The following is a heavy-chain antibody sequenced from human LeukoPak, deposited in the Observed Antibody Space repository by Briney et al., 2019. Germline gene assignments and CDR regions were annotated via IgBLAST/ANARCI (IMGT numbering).Heavy chain of an antibody. V-gene: IGHV3-33*01. CDR1: GFTFNTYD. J-gene: IGHJ3*02. CDR3: ARVLVSEYAFDI. CDR2: IWYDGGNK. D-gene: IGHD2-2*01. Sequence: PGGSLRLSCAASGFTFNTYDMHWVRQAPGKGLEWVAVIWYDGGNKYYADSVKGRFTISRDNSKDTMYLQMNSLRAEDTAVYYCARVLVSEYAFDIWGQGTMVTVSS.